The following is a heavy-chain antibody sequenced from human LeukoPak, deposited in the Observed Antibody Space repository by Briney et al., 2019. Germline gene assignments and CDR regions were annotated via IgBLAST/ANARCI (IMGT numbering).Heavy chain of an antibody. Sequence: GASVKVSCKASGYTFTGYYMHWVRQAPGQGLEWMGWINPNSGGTNYAQKFQGRVTMTRGTSISTAYMELSRLRSDDTAVYYCARDREDYYDSSGYYYRDYYYYMDVWGKGTTVTVSS. V-gene: IGHV1-2*02. J-gene: IGHJ6*03. CDR2: INPNSGGT. CDR1: GYTFTGYY. CDR3: ARDREDYYDSSGYYYRDYYYYMDV. D-gene: IGHD3-22*01.